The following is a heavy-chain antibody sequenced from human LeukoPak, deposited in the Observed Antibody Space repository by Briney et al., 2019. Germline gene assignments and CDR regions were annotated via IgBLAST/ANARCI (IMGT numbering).Heavy chain of an antibody. CDR2: ISPYNGHT. CDR1: GYTFTSYG. CDR3: ARRGSSVGGSYYSFDY. V-gene: IGHV1-18*04. D-gene: IGHD1-26*01. Sequence: ASVKVSCKVSGYTFTSYGISWVRQAPGQGLEWMGWISPYNGHTNYAQKFQGRVTMTRDTSISTAYMELSRLRSDDTAVYYCARRGSSVGGSYYSFDYWGQGTLVTVSS. J-gene: IGHJ4*02.